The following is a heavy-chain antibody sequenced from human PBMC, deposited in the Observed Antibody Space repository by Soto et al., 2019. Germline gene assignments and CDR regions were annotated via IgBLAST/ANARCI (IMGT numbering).Heavy chain of an antibody. D-gene: IGHD3-3*01. Sequence: SETLSLTCTVSGGSISGGSYYWTWIRQPPGKGLEWIGYIFYTGSTNYNPSLKSRLTISVDMSKNQFSLKLSSVTAADTAVYYCARVDFWSGCYKSKGDYWGQGTLVTVSS. CDR2: IFYTGST. CDR3: ARVDFWSGCYKSKGDY. CDR1: GGSISGGSYY. J-gene: IGHJ4*02. V-gene: IGHV4-61*01.